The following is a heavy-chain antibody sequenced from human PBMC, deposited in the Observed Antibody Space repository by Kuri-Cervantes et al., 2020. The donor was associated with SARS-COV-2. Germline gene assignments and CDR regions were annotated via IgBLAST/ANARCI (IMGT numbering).Heavy chain of an antibody. V-gene: IGHV3-30*04. CDR1: GFTFSSYN. CDR3: ARESSSSLNYYYGMDI. Sequence: LSLTCAASGFTFSSYNMHWVRQPPGKGLEWVAIISFYRRDAHYADSVKGRFTISRDNSKNTLYLQMDSLTTEDTAVYYCARESSSSLNYYYGMDIWGQGTSVTVSS. D-gene: IGHD6-6*01. J-gene: IGHJ6*02. CDR2: ISFYRRDA.